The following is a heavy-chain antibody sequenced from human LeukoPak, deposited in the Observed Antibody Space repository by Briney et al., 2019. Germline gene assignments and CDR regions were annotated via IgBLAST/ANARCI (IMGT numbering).Heavy chain of an antibody. CDR3: ARALIAAAGTLDY. V-gene: IGHV4-34*01. CDR1: GGSFSGYY. CDR2: INHSGST. J-gene: IGHJ4*02. Sequence: SETLSLTCAVYGGSFSGYYWSWIRQPPGKGLEWIGEINHSGSTNYNPSLKSRVTISVDTSKNQFSLKLSSVTAADTAVYYCARALIAAAGTLDYWGQGTLVTVSS. D-gene: IGHD6-13*01.